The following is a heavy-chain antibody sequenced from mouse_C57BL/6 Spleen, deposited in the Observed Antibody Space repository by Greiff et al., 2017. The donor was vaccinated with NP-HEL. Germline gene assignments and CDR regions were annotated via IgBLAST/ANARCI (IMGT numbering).Heavy chain of an antibody. CDR2: IDPSDSET. D-gene: IGHD1-1*02. J-gene: IGHJ2*01. Sequence: QVQLQQPGAELVRPGSSVKLSCKASGYTFTSYWMHWVKQRPIQGLEWIGNIDPSDSETHYNQKFKDKATLTVDKSSSTAYMQLSSLTSEDSAVYYCARFTHGRGALDYWGQGTTLTVSS. CDR1: GYTFTSYW. V-gene: IGHV1-52*01. CDR3: ARFTHGRGALDY.